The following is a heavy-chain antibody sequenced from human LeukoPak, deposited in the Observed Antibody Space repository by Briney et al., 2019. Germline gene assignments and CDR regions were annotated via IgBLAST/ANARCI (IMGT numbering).Heavy chain of an antibody. CDR1: GGSISSYY. CDR3: ARDLLHRGYAFDI. Sequence: SETLSLTCTVSGGSISSYYWNWIRQPAGKGLDWIGRIYTSGSTNYNPSLKSRVTMSVDTSKNQFSLKLSSVTAADTAVYYCARDLLHRGYAFDIWGRGTMVTVSS. V-gene: IGHV4-4*07. CDR2: IYTSGST. D-gene: IGHD3-22*01. J-gene: IGHJ3*02.